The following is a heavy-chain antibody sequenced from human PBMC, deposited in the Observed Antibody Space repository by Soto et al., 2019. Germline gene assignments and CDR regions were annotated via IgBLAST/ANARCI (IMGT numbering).Heavy chain of an antibody. J-gene: IGHJ6*02. CDR3: ARGLNYYGSGMFYYYYGMDV. V-gene: IGHV4-59*01. CDR2: IYYRGST. D-gene: IGHD3-10*01. Sequence: QVQLQESGPGLVKPSETLSLTCTVSGGSISSYYWSWIRPPPGKGLEWIGYIYYRGSTNYNPSLKSRVTISVDTSKNQFSLRLSSVTAADTAVYYCARGLNYYGSGMFYYYYGMDVWGQGTTVTVSS. CDR1: GGSISSYY.